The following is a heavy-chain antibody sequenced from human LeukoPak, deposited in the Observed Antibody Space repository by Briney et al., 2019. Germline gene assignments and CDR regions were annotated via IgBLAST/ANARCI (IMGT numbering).Heavy chain of an antibody. V-gene: IGHV3-23*01. J-gene: IGHJ4*02. D-gene: IGHD3-10*01. Sequence: HPGGPLRLSCAASGFTFSSYAMSWVRQAPGKGLEWVSAISGSGGSTYYAASVKGRFTISRDNAKNTLYLQMNSLRAEDTAVYYCAVKAYYYGSGFDYWGQGTLVTVSS. CDR1: GFTFSSYA. CDR3: AVKAYYYGSGFDY. CDR2: ISGSGGST.